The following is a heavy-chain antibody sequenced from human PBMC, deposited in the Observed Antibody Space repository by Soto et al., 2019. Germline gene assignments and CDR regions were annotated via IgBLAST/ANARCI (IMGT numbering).Heavy chain of an antibody. V-gene: IGHV4-34*01. CDR3: ASFRRVYYGSGSYFYYYYGMDV. CDR2: INHSGST. Sequence: PSETLSLTCAVYGGSFSGYYWSWIRQPPGKGLEWTGEINHSGSTNYNPSLKSRVTISVDTSKNQFSLKLSSVTAADTAVYYCASFRRVYYGSGSYFYYYYGMDVWGQGTTVTVSS. J-gene: IGHJ6*02. CDR1: GGSFSGYY. D-gene: IGHD3-10*01.